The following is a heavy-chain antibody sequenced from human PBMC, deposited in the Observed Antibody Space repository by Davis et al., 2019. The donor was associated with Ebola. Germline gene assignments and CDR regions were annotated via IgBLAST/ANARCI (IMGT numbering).Heavy chain of an antibody. J-gene: IGHJ6*02. CDR2: ISWNSGSI. D-gene: IGHD6-19*01. CDR1: GFTFSIYT. CDR3: AKDISIAVAAGRGYGMDV. V-gene: IGHV3-9*01. Sequence: GGSLRLSCAASGFTFSIYTMNWVRQAPGKGLEWVSGISWNSGSIGYADSVKGRFTISRDNAKNSLYLQMNSLRAEDTALYYCAKDISIAVAAGRGYGMDVWGQGTTVTVSS.